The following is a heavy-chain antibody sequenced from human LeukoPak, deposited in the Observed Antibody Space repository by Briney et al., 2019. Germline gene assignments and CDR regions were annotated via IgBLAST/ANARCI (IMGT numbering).Heavy chain of an antibody. Sequence: SGGSLRLSCAASGFTFSSYAMSWVRQAPGKRLEWVSAISGSGGSTYYADSVKGRFTISRDNSKNTLYLQMNSLRAEDTAVYYCAKDAKVLDYFDYWGRGALVTVSS. CDR3: AKDAKVLDYFDY. V-gene: IGHV3-23*01. CDR1: GFTFSSYA. J-gene: IGHJ4*02. CDR2: ISGSGGST.